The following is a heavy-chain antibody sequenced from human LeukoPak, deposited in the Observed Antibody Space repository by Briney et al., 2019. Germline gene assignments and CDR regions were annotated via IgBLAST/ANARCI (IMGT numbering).Heavy chain of an antibody. D-gene: IGHD5-18*01. V-gene: IGHV4-31*03. CDR1: GGSISSAGYY. CDR3: ASAPLGNSFGYMAY. CDR2: IYYTGRT. J-gene: IGHJ4*02. Sequence: PSQTLSLTCTVSGGSISSAGYYWNWIRQHPTEGLEWIGHIYYTGRTTYNPSVKSRVTISADTSKNQFSLKLNSVTAADTAVNFCASAPLGNSFGYMAYWGQGALVTVSS.